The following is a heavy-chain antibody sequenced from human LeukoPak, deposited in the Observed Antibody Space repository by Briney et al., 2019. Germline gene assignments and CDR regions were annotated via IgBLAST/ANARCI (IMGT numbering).Heavy chain of an antibody. CDR3: AKSGDYERPVFDY. V-gene: IGHV3-9*01. CDR1: GFTFDDYA. CDR2: ISWNSGSI. J-gene: IGHJ4*02. D-gene: IGHD4-17*01. Sequence: PGGSLRLSCAASGFTFDDYAMHWVRQAPGKGLEWVSGISWNSGSIGYADSVKGRFTISRENAKNSLYLQMNSLRAEDTALYYCAKSGDYERPVFDYWGQGTLVTVSS.